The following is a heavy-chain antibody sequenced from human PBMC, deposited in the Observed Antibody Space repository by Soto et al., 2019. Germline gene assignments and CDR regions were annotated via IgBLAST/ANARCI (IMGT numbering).Heavy chain of an antibody. V-gene: IGHV3-7*03. CDR1: GFTFSSYW. J-gene: IGHJ4*02. CDR2: IKQDGSEK. CDR3: AREAGSNYYDSSGYYLLPDY. Sequence: EVQLVESGGGLVQPGGSLRLSCAASGFTFSSYWMSWVRQAPGKGLEWVANIKQDGSEKYYVDSVKGRFTISRDNAKNSLYLQMNSLRAEDTAVYYCAREAGSNYYDSSGYYLLPDYWGQGTLVTVSS. D-gene: IGHD3-22*01.